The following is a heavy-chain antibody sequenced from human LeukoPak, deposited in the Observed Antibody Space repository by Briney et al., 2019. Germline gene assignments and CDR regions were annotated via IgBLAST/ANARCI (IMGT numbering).Heavy chain of an antibody. CDR2: IYYSGST. D-gene: IGHD1-26*01. Sequence: SETLSFTCTVSGGSISSSSYYWGWFRHPPGKGLEWIGSIYYSGSTYYNPSLKSRVTISVDTSKNQFSLKLSSVTAADTAVYYCAGVGATTWVYWGQGTLVTVSS. V-gene: IGHV4-39*01. CDR1: GGSISSSSYY. J-gene: IGHJ4*02. CDR3: AGVGATTWVY.